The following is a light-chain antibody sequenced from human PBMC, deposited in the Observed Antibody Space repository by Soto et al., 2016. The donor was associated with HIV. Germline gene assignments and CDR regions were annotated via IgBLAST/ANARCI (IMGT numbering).Light chain of an antibody. CDR1: QSIHAY. V-gene: IGKV1-39*01. CDR2: AAS. J-gene: IGKJ2*01. CDR3: QQSYSNPPYT. Sequence: DIQMTQSPSSLSASVGDRVTLTCRASQSIHAYLNWYQQEPGKAPILLIYAASTLQSGVPSRFSGSGSGTDFTLTISSLQPEDFATYYCQQSYSNPPYTFGQGTKLEIK.